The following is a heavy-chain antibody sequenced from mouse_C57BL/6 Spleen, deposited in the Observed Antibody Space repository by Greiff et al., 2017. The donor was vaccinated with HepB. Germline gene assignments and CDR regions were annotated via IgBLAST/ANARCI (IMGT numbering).Heavy chain of an antibody. CDR1: GYAFSSSW. V-gene: IGHV1-82*01. Sequence: VQLQQSGPELVKPGASVKISCKASGYAFSSSWMNWVKQRPGKGLEWIGRIYPGDGDTNYNGKFKGKATLTADKSSSTAYMQLSSLTSEDSAVYFCARLGYYEAYWGQGTLVTVSA. J-gene: IGHJ3*01. CDR3: ARLGYYEAY. D-gene: IGHD2-3*01. CDR2: IYPGDGDT.